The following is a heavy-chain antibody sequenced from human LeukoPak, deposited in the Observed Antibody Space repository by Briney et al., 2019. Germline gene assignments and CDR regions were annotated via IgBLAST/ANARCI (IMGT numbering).Heavy chain of an antibody. Sequence: PGGSLRLSCAASGFTFSSYWMSWVRQAPGKGLEWVANIKQDGSEKYYVDSVKGRFTISRDNAKNSLYLQMNSLRAEDTAVYYCARGTVAGRGLPHYWGQGTLVTVSS. V-gene: IGHV3-7*01. D-gene: IGHD6-19*01. J-gene: IGHJ4*02. CDR1: GFTFSSYW. CDR3: ARGTVAGRGLPHY. CDR2: IKQDGSEK.